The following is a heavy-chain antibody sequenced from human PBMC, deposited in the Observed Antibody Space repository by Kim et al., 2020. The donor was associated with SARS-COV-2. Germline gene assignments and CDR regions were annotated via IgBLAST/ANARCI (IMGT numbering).Heavy chain of an antibody. V-gene: IGHV4-34*01. D-gene: IGHD6-13*01. J-gene: IGHJ4*02. CDR3: ARGGDSSSWYDY. CDR2: INHSGST. CDR1: GGSFSGYY. Sequence: SETLSLTCAVYGGSFSGYYWSWIRQPPGKGLEWIGEINHSGSTNYNPSLKSRVTISVDTSKNQFSLKLSSVTAAATAVYYCARGGDSSSWYDYWVQGTLV.